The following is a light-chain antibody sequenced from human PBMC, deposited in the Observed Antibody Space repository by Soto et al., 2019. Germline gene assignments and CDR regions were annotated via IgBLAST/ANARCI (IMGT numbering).Light chain of an antibody. CDR3: QSFDSSLSGWL. CDR2: GDT. V-gene: IGLV1-40*01. J-gene: IGLJ3*02. CDR1: SSNIGAGHD. Sequence: VLTPPPSVSGAPGQRVTISCTGSSSNIGAGHDVHWYQQLPGTAPKLLISGDTNRPSGVPDRFSGSKSGTSASLAITGLRAEDEADYYCQSFDSSLSGWLFGGGTKLTVL.